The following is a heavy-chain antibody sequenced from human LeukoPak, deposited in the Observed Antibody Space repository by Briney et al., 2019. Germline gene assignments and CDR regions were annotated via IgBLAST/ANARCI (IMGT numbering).Heavy chain of an antibody. CDR1: GFIFSDYG. J-gene: IGHJ4*02. V-gene: IGHV3-33*01. CDR2: IWNNGNNK. D-gene: IGHD3-22*01. Sequence: PGGSLRLSCAASGFIFSDYGMHWVRQAPGKGLEWVAVIWNNGNNKYADSVRGRFTISRDDSKNTLYLQMDSLRAEDTAVYYCARENGYYDSSGYFGYWGQGTLVTVSS. CDR3: ARENGYYDSSGYFGY.